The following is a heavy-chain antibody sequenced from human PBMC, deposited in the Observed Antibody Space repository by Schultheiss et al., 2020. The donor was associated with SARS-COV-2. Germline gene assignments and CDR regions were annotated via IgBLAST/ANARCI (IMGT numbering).Heavy chain of an antibody. J-gene: IGHJ4*02. Sequence: GESLKISCAASGFTFSNAWMTWVRQAPGKGLEWVGRIKSKTDGGTTDYAAPVKGRFTISRDDSKNTLYLQMNSLKTEDTAVYYCTGPTTVTPEYDYWGQGTLVTVSS. CDR1: GFTFSNAW. CDR2: IKSKTDGGTT. V-gene: IGHV3-15*01. D-gene: IGHD4-17*01. CDR3: TGPTTVTPEYDY.